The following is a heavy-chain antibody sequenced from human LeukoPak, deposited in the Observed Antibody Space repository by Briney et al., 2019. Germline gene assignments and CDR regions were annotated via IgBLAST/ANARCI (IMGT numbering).Heavy chain of an antibody. CDR3: VRDQGSGWYVPTAIDY. Sequence: SETLSLTCAVYIESFSGYHWNWIRQTPGKGLEWVGEISDSGTTNINPSLRRRVSLSIDTSKNQFSLDMRSMTAADTAVYYCVRDQGSGWYVPTAIDYWGQGTLVTVSS. D-gene: IGHD6-19*01. J-gene: IGHJ4*02. V-gene: IGHV4-34*01. CDR1: IESFSGYH. CDR2: ISDSGTT.